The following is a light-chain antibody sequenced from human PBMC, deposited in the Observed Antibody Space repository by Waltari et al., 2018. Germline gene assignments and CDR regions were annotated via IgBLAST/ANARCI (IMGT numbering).Light chain of an antibody. J-gene: IGLJ3*02. CDR1: SSNIGSNY. CDR2: RNK. Sequence: QSVLTQPPSASGTPGQRVTISCSGSSSNIGSNYVYWYQQLPGTAPKPLIYRNKPRPAGVPDRFSGSKSDPSASLAISGLRSEDEADYYCAAWDDSLKVFGGGTKLTVL. CDR3: AAWDDSLKV. V-gene: IGLV1-47*01.